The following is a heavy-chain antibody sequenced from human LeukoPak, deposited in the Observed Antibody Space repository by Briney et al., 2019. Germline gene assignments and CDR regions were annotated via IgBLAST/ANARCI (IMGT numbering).Heavy chain of an antibody. CDR2: IYHSGST. CDR3: AGSSTSQTGFDP. J-gene: IGHJ5*02. Sequence: PSGTLSLTCAVSGGSISSSNWWSGVRPPPGKGLEWIGEIYHSGSTNYNPSLKRRVTISVDKSKNQFSLKLSSVTAADTAVYYCAGSSTSQTGFDPWGQGTLVTVSS. CDR1: GGSISSSNW. D-gene: IGHD2-2*01. V-gene: IGHV4-4*02.